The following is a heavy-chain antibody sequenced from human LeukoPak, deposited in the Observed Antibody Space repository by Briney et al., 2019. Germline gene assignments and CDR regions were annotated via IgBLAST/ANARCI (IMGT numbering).Heavy chain of an antibody. V-gene: IGHV3-23*01. J-gene: IGHJ5*02. CDR2: ISGSGGRK. Sequence: PGGSLRLSCAASGFTFSRYAMSGVGQAPGKGLEWVSAISGSGGRKYYADSVKGRLTLSRHNSKNTLYLQMNSLRAEDTAVYYCAKGSAAAGTGIDPWGQGTLVTVSS. CDR3: AKGSAAAGTGIDP. CDR1: GFTFSRYA. D-gene: IGHD6-13*01.